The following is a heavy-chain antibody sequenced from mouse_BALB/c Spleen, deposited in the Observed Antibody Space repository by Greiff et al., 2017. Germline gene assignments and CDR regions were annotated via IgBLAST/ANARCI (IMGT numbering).Heavy chain of an antibody. CDR1: GFTFSSYW. Sequence: EVKLMESGGGLVQPGGSMKLSCVASGFTFSSYWMSWVRQSPEKGLEWVAEIRLKSDNYATHYAESVKGKFTISRDDSKSRLYLQMNSLRAEDTGIYYCTYGYFDYWGQGTTLTVSS. D-gene: IGHD1-1*01. CDR2: IRLKSDNYAT. CDR3: TYGYFDY. J-gene: IGHJ2*01. V-gene: IGHV6-6*02.